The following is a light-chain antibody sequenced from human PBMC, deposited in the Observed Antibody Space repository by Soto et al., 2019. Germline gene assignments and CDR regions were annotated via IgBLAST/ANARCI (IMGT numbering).Light chain of an antibody. V-gene: IGKV3-20*01. Sequence: EIVLTQSPGTLSLSPGERATLSCRASQSVSSSYLAWYQQKPGQAPRLLIYGASSRATGIPDRFSGSGSGTDCTLTISRLEPEDFAVYYFQQYDSSPRTFGQGTKVEIK. CDR1: QSVSSSY. CDR2: GAS. CDR3: QQYDSSPRT. J-gene: IGKJ1*01.